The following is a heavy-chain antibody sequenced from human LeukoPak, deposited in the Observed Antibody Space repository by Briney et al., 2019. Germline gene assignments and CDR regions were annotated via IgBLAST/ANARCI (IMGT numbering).Heavy chain of an antibody. D-gene: IGHD6-19*01. J-gene: IGHJ3*02. CDR3: ARGGSSGWWAFDI. V-gene: IGHV3-21*01. CDR2: ISSSSSYI. Sequence: GGSLRLSCAASGFTFSSYSMNWVRQAQGKGLEWVSSISSSSSYIYDANSVKGRFTISRDNAKNSLYLQMNSLRAEDTAVYYCARGGSSGWWAFDIWGQGTMVTVSS. CDR1: GFTFSSYS.